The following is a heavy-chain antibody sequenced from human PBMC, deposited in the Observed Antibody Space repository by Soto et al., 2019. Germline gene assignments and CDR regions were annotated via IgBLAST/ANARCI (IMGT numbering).Heavy chain of an antibody. J-gene: IGHJ5*01. V-gene: IGHV4-39*02. CDR2: IYYSGTT. Sequence: PSENLSLTITVSGDSPSPSKYYLVLLPLPPGKGLEWIANIYYSGTTYCNPSLKSRVAISVDTSKNHFSLKLSSVTAADTAIYYCARSNSGYYKWFDPWGQGTLVTVSS. D-gene: IGHD3-22*01. CDR1: GDSPSPSKYY. CDR3: ARSNSGYYKWFDP.